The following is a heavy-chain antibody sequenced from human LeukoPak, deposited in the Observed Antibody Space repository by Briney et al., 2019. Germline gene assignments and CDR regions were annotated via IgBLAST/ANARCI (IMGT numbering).Heavy chain of an antibody. J-gene: IGHJ3*02. V-gene: IGHV3-11*01. Sequence: PGGSLRLSCAASGFTFSDYYMSWIRQAPGKGLEWVSYISSSGSTIYYADSVKSRFTISRDNAKNSLYLQMNSLRAEDTAVYYCTIGYSYGIDAFDIWGQGTMVTVSS. CDR2: ISSSGSTI. CDR3: TIGYSYGIDAFDI. D-gene: IGHD5-18*01. CDR1: GFTFSDYY.